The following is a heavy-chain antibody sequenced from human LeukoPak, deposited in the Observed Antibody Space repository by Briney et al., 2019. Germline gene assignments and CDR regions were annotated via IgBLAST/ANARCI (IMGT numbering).Heavy chain of an antibody. CDR1: GDSVSGNDAT. V-gene: IGHV6-1*01. Sequence: SQTLSLTCAISGDSVSGNDATWNWIRQSPSRGLEWLGRTYFRSKWYSEHAASVKNRISVNSDTSKNQFSLQLNSVTPEDTAIYYCVRKMGAFDYWGQGTLVTVSS. D-gene: IGHD1-26*01. J-gene: IGHJ4*02. CDR3: VRKMGAFDY. CDR2: TYFRSKWYS.